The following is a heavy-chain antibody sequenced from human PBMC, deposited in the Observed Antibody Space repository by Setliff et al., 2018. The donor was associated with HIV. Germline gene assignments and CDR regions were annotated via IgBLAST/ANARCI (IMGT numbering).Heavy chain of an antibody. J-gene: IGHJ4*02. Sequence: GGSLRLSCAASGFTFSSYGMHWVRQAPGKGLEWVAFIRYDGTYKYYADSVKGRFTVSRDNSKNTVYLQVNSLRPEDTAVYYCARDERWSLDYWGQGTLVTVSS. CDR1: GFTFSSYG. CDR2: IRYDGTYK. D-gene: IGHD2-8*01. V-gene: IGHV3-30*02. CDR3: ARDERWSLDY.